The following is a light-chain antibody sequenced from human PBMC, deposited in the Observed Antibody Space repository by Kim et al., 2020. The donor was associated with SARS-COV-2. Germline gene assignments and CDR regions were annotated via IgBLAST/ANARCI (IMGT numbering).Light chain of an antibody. CDR2: DVS. CDR3: SSYTSSSRV. CDR1: SSDVGGYNY. V-gene: IGLV2-14*04. Sequence: PGQSITISCTGNSSDVGGYNYVSWYQQHPGKAPKLMIYDVSKRPSGVSNRFSGSKSGNTASLTISGLQAEDEADYYCSSYTSSSRVFGGGTQLTVL. J-gene: IGLJ3*02.